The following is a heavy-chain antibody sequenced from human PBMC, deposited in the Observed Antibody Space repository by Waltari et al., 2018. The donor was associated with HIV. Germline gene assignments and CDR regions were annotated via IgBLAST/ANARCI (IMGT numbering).Heavy chain of an antibody. V-gene: IGHV3-30*18. J-gene: IGHJ6*02. D-gene: IGHD3-10*01. CDR1: GFIFNNFG. Sequence: QVQLVESGGGVVQPGRSLRLSCAASGFIFNNFGMHWVRQAPGKGLEWVAGISVDGRNKDYAEYVKGRFTVSRDKSKNTLFLQMNSLRAEDTALYYCAKDSAGATSYYYYVMDVWGQGTTVTVSS. CDR2: ISVDGRNK. CDR3: AKDSAGATSYYYYVMDV.